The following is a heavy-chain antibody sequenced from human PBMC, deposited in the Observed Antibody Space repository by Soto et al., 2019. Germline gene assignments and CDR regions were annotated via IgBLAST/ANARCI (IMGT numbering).Heavy chain of an antibody. V-gene: IGHV1-18*04. J-gene: IGHJ6*04. CDR1: GYTFTSYG. Sequence: QVQLVQSGAEVKKPGASVKVSCKASGYTFTSYGISWVRQDPGQVLGWMGWISAYNGNKNYAQKLQGRVTMTTDTSTSTAYMELSYLISDVTAVSYCAIYFVVGYVETRDYYGMDVWGKGTTVTVSS. D-gene: IGHD3-9*01. CDR2: ISAYNGNK. CDR3: AIYFVVGYVETRDYYGMDV.